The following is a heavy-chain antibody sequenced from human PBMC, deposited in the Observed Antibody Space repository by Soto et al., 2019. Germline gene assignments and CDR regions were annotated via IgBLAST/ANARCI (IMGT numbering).Heavy chain of an antibody. V-gene: IGHV3-30*03. CDR2: TSYEGTNK. CDR3: ASTVDTTMGTWALGN. D-gene: IGHD5-18*01. J-gene: IGHJ1*01. CDR1: SFIFISYG. Sequence: PGGSLRLSCAAPSFIFISYGMHWVRQAPFQGLEWLAVTSYEGTNKYYGDSVKGRVTISRDESKNTLYLQMNSLRPEDTAVYYCASTVDTTMGTWALGNWGQGTLVTVSS.